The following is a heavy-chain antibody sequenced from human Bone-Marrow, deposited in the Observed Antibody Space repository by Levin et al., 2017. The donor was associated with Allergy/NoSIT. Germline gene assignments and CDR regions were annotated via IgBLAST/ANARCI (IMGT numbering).Heavy chain of an antibody. CDR3: ARALVVINTGLYYYGMDV. CDR1: GGSISSSSYY. CDR2: IYYSGST. Sequence: SETLSLTCTVSGGSISSSSYYWGWIRQPPGKGLEWIGSIYYSGSTYYNPSLKSRVTISVDTSKNQFSLKLSSVTAADTAVYYCARALVVINTGLYYYGMDVWGQGTTVTVSS. D-gene: IGHD3-22*01. J-gene: IGHJ6*02. V-gene: IGHV4-39*01.